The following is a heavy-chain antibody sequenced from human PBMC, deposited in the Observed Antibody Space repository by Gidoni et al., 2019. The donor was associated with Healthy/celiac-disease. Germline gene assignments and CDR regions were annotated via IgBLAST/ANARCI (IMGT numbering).Heavy chain of an antibody. CDR3: ARDKGDGFYYFDY. Sequence: QVQLQESGPGLVKPSETLSLTCTVSGGSISSYSWSWIRQPPGKGLEWIGYIYYSGSTNYNPSLKSRVTISVDTSKNQFSLKLSSVTAADTAVYYCARDKGDGFYYFDYWGQGTLVTVSS. V-gene: IGHV4-59*01. CDR1: GGSISSYS. CDR2: IYYSGST. D-gene: IGHD3-10*01. J-gene: IGHJ4*02.